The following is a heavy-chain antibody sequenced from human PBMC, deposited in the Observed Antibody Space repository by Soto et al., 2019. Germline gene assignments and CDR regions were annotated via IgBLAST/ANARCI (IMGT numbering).Heavy chain of an antibody. V-gene: IGHV1-69*13. Sequence: SVKVSCKASGGTFSSYAISWVRQAPGQGLEWMGGIIPIFGTANYAQKFQGRVTITADESTSTAYMELSSLRSEDTVVYYCARKADYYDSRVYGMDVWGQGTTVTVSS. CDR1: GGTFSSYA. J-gene: IGHJ6*02. CDR2: IIPIFGTA. D-gene: IGHD3-22*01. CDR3: ARKADYYDSRVYGMDV.